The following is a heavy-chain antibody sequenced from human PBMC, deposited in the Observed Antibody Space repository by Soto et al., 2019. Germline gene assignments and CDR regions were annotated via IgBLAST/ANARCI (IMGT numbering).Heavy chain of an antibody. CDR1: GGTFSSYA. D-gene: IGHD6-13*01. V-gene: IGHV1-69*13. Sequence: SVKVSCKASGGTFSSYAISWVRQAPGQGLEWMGGIIPIFGTANYAQKFQGRVTITADESTSAAYMELSSLRSEDTAVYYCARETSIAAAGTGWFDPWGQGTLVTVSS. J-gene: IGHJ5*02. CDR3: ARETSIAAAGTGWFDP. CDR2: IIPIFGTA.